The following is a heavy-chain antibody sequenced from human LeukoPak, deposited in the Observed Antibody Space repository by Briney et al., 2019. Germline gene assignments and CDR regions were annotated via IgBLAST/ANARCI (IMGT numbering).Heavy chain of an antibody. CDR2: IYYSGST. V-gene: IGHV4-61*01. CDR1: GGSISISSYY. J-gene: IGHJ5*02. CDR3: ARGGTVTTANWFDP. D-gene: IGHD4-17*01. Sequence: SETLSLTCTVSGGSISISSYYWSWLWQPPGKGLEWIGYIYYSGSTNYNPSLKSRVTISVDTSKNQFSLKLSSVTAADTAVYYCARGGTVTTANWFDPWGQGTLVTVSS.